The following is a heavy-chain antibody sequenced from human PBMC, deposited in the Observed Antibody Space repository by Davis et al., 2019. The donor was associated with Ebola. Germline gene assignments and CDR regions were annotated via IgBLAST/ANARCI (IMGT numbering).Heavy chain of an antibody. D-gene: IGHD6-13*01. CDR1: GYTFTSYA. CDR3: AREEQQLEGGY. V-gene: IGHV1-3*01. Sequence: ASVKVSCKASGYTFTSYAMHWVRQAPGQRLEWMGWINAGNGNTKYSQKFQGRVTITADKSTSTAYMELSSLRSEDTAVYYCAREEQQLEGGYWGQGTLVTVSS. J-gene: IGHJ4*02. CDR2: INAGNGNT.